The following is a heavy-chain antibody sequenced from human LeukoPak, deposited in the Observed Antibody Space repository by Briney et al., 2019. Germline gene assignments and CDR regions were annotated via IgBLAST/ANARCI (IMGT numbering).Heavy chain of an antibody. D-gene: IGHD3-22*01. Sequence: GESLKISCKGSGYIFTSYWIGWVRQMPGKGLEWMGIIYPGDSDTRYSPSFQGQVTISADKSISTAYLQWSSLKASDTAMYYCARGGLVYDSSGFPDYWGQGILVTVSS. CDR1: GYIFTSYW. CDR2: IYPGDSDT. CDR3: ARGGLVYDSSGFPDY. V-gene: IGHV5-51*01. J-gene: IGHJ4*02.